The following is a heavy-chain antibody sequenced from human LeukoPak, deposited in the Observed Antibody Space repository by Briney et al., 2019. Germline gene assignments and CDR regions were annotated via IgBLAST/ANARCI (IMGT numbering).Heavy chain of an antibody. CDR1: ASPFSNNA. V-gene: IGHV3-23*01. J-gene: IGHJ3*02. CDR3: AKDLGACLLGAFDI. CDR2: ISAIGETT. D-gene: IGHD2-21*01. Sequence: GSLRLPVAASASPFSNNAMTWARKPPGKGLKWISSISAIGETTYYADSVTGRFTSSRNNSKNTLFLQMNSLRAEDAAMYFWAKDLGACLLGAFDIWGQGTMVTVSS.